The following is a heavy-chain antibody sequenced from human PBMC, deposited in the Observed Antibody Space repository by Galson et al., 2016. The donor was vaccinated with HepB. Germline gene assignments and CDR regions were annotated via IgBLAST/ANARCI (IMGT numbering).Heavy chain of an antibody. CDR1: GFTFNTCA. CDR3: ARGSDSNFGRPFDY. V-gene: IGHV3-30*04. CDR2: ISSDGNKG. D-gene: IGHD4-11*01. J-gene: IGHJ4*02. Sequence: SLRLSCAASGFTFNTCAIRWVRQAPGKGLDWVTVISSDGNKGYYADSVKGRFTISRDNSKNTLYLQMNSLRGDDSAVYYCARGSDSNFGRPFDYWGQGTLVTVSS.